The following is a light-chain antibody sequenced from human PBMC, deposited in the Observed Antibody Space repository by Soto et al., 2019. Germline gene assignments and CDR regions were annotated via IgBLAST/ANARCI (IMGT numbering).Light chain of an antibody. CDR1: QSVSSN. V-gene: IGKV3-15*01. CDR2: GAS. CDR3: QQYNNWPPLT. Sequence: EIVMTQSPATLSVSPGERATLSCRASQSVSSNLAWYQQKPGQAPRLLIYGASTRATGIPARFSGSGSGTEFTPTISSLQTEDLAVYYCQQYNNWPPLTFGGGTQVEIK. J-gene: IGKJ4*01.